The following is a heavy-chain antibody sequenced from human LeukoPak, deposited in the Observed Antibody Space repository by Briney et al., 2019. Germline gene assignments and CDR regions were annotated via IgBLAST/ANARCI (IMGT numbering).Heavy chain of an antibody. V-gene: IGHV1-69*06. J-gene: IGHJ1*01. CDR1: GGTFGSYA. Sequence: ASVKVSCKASGGTFGSYAISWVRQAPGQGLEWMGGIIPIFGTANYAQKFQGRVTITADKSTSTAYMELSSLRSEDTAVYYCAREARLLPQPEYFQHWGQGTLVTVSS. CDR3: AREARLLPQPEYFQH. D-gene: IGHD3-22*01. CDR2: IIPIFGTA.